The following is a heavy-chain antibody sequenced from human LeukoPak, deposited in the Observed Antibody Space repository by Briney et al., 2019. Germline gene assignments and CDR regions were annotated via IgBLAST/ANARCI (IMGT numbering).Heavy chain of an antibody. J-gene: IGHJ5*02. V-gene: IGHV4-39*01. Sequence: SETLSLTCTVSGGSISSSSYYWGWIRQPPGKGLEWIGSIYYNGNTYYNPSLKSRVTISVDTSKNQFSLKLSSVTAADTAMYYCPRHCQGRVLDNCFAPWGQGPLVTVSS. CDR1: GGSISSSSYY. D-gene: IGHD1-1*01. CDR2: IYYNGNT. CDR3: PRHCQGRVLDNCFAP.